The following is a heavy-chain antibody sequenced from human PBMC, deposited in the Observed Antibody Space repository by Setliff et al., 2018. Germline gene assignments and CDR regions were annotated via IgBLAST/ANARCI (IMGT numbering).Heavy chain of an antibody. D-gene: IGHD3-16*02. J-gene: IGHJ5*02. CDR3: ARALPLGFRSALIP. Sequence: PGGSLRLSCAASGFTFSSYAMSWVRQPPGKGLEWIGEIYHSGSTNYNPSLKSRVTISVDKSKNQFSLKLSSVTAADTAVYYCARALPLGFRSALIPWGQGTLVTVSS. V-gene: IGHV4-4*02. CDR1: GFTFSSYAM. CDR2: IYHSGST.